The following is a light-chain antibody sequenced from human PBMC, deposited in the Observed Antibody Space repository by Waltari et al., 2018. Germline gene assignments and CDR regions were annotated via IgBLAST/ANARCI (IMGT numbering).Light chain of an antibody. CDR1: QGISGY. V-gene: IGKV1-9*01. CDR3: QQYYTYPFT. Sequence: DIQMTQSPPSLSASVGDRVTITCRASQGISGYLAWYQQKPGKAPKLLISAASSLQSGVPSRFSGSGSGTDFTLTISCLQSEDFATYFCQQYYTYPFTFGPGTKVDIK. J-gene: IGKJ3*01. CDR2: AAS.